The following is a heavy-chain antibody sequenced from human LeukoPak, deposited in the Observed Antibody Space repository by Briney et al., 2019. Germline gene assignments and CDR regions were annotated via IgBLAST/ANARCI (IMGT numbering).Heavy chain of an antibody. D-gene: IGHD3-3*01. CDR1: GFTFSSYA. CDR2: ISGSGGST. V-gene: IGHV3-23*01. Sequence: GGSLRLSCAASGFTFSSYAMSWVRQTPGKGLEWVSAISGSGGSTYYADSVKGRFTISRDNSKNTLYLQMTSLRAEDTAVYYCAKAEYYDFWSGPSDYWGQGTLSPSPQ. CDR3: AKAEYYDFWSGPSDY. J-gene: IGHJ4*02.